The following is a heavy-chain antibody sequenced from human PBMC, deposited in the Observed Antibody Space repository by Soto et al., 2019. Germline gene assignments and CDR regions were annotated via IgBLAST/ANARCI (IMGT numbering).Heavy chain of an antibody. CDR3: ARHGYCSGGSCYNWFDP. Sequence: SETLSLTCTVSGGSISSYYWSWIRQPPGKGLEWIGYIYYSGSTNYNPSLKSRVTISVDTSKNQFSLKLSSVTAADTAVYYCARHGYCSGGSCYNWFDPWGQGTLVTVSS. V-gene: IGHV4-59*08. J-gene: IGHJ5*02. D-gene: IGHD2-15*01. CDR2: IYYSGST. CDR1: GGSISSYY.